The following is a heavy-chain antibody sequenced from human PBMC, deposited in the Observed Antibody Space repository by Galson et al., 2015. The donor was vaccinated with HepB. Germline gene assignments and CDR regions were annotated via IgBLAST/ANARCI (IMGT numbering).Heavy chain of an antibody. CDR2: IYWDDSK. CDR1: GLSLTTSGVT. CDR3: AHRRDPYCATTGCWGGDWNFDL. V-gene: IGHV2-5*02. J-gene: IGHJ2*01. Sequence: PALVKPPQTLTLTCSFSGLSLTTSGVTVAWIRQPPGKALEWLAHIYWDDSKRYSPSLENRLTITKDTSKNQVVFTMTNMAPVDTATYYCAHRRDPYCATTGCWGGDWNFDLWGRGTLATVSS. D-gene: IGHD2-2*01.